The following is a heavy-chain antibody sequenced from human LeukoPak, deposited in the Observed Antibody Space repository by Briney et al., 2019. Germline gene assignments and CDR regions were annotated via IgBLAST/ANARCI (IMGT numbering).Heavy chain of an antibody. Sequence: PSETLSLTCAVSGYSLSSGYYWGWIRQPPGKGLEWIGSIYHSGSTYYNPSLKSRVTISVDTSKNQFSLKLSSVTAADTAVYYCAGARVATIDWGQGTLVTVSS. J-gene: IGHJ4*02. V-gene: IGHV4-38-2*01. CDR1: GYSLSSGYY. CDR2: IYHSGST. D-gene: IGHD5-12*01. CDR3: AGARVATID.